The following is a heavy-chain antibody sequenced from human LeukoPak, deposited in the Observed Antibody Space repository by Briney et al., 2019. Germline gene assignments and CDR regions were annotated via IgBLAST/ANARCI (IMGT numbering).Heavy chain of an antibody. D-gene: IGHD3-10*01. Sequence: SVKVSCKASGFTFTSSAMQWVRQARGQRLEWIGWIVVGSGNTNYAQKFQERVTITRDMSTSTAYMELSSLRSEDTAVYYCARGLTMVRGVIIGYWGQGTLVTVSS. CDR2: IVVGSGNT. J-gene: IGHJ4*02. CDR3: ARGLTMVRGVIIGY. V-gene: IGHV1-58*02. CDR1: GFTFTSSA.